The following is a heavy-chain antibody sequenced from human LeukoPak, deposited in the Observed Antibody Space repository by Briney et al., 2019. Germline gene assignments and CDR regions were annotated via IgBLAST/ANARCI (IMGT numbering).Heavy chain of an antibody. CDR2: IKQDGSEK. Sequence: GGSLRLSCVASGFTFSGYWMTWVRQPPGKGLEWVAIIKQDGSEKYYVNSVKGRFTISRDNSKNTLYLQMNSLRAEDTAVYYCAKVGAIAAAGFDYWGQGTLVTVSS. CDR3: AKVGAIAAAGFDY. CDR1: GFTFSGYW. V-gene: IGHV3-7*01. J-gene: IGHJ4*02. D-gene: IGHD6-13*01.